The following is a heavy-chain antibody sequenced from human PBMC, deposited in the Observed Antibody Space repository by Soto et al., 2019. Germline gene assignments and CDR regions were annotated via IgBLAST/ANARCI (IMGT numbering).Heavy chain of an antibody. J-gene: IGHJ6*02. CDR3: ARGLYSNYVESYYYGMDV. Sequence: ASVNVSCKASGYTFTGYYMHWVRQAPGQGLEWMGWINPNSGGTNYAQKFQGQVTISADKSISTAYLQWSSLKASDTAMYYCARGLYSNYVESYYYGMDVWGQGTTVTVSS. V-gene: IGHV1-2*02. CDR1: GYTFTGYY. CDR2: INPNSGGT. D-gene: IGHD4-4*01.